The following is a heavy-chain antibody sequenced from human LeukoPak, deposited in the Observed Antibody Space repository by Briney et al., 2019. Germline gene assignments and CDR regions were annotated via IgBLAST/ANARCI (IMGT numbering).Heavy chain of an antibody. CDR3: ARDRRGPAAGNKDY. V-gene: IGHV1-18*01. CDR2: ISAYNGNT. CDR1: GYTFTSYG. Sequence: GSVKVSCKASGYTFTSYGISWVRQAPGQGLEWMGWISAYNGNTNYAQKLQGRVTITTDTSTSTAYMELRSLRSDDTAVYYCARDRRGPAAGNKDYWGQGTLVTVSS. D-gene: IGHD6-13*01. J-gene: IGHJ4*02.